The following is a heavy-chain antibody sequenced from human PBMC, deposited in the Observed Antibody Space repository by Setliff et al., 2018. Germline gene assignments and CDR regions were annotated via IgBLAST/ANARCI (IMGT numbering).Heavy chain of an antibody. CDR2: INYYGSIFDDGTTYST. J-gene: IGHJ2*01. V-gene: IGHV4-39*07. D-gene: IGHD5-12*01. Sequence: ASETLSLTCAVSGGSISNSTFYWGWIRQPPGKGLEWIGSINYYGSIFDDGTTYSTYYNPSLKSRATISIDTSKSQFSLKLSSMTAADTALYYCARNPDFLQYSFDLWGRGTLVTSPQ. CDR1: GGSISNSTFY. CDR3: ARNPDFLQYSFDL.